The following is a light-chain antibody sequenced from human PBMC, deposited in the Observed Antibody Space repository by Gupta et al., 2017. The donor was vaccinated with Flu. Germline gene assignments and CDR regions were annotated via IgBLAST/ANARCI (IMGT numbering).Light chain of an antibody. V-gene: IGKV3-11*01. CDR2: DAS. Sequence: SPATLSSSPGERATLSCRASQSVSSYLACYQQKPGQAPRLLIYDASNRATGIPDRFSGSGSGTDFTLTISSLEPEDFAVYYWQQRSNWYTFGQGTKMEIK. CDR3: QQRSNWYT. J-gene: IGKJ2*01. CDR1: QSVSSY.